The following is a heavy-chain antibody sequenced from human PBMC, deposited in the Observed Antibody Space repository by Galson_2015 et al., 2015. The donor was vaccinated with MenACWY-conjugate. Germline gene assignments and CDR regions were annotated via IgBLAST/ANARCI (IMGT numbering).Heavy chain of an antibody. Sequence: QSGAEVKKPGESLKISCKGSGYSFTNYWIAWVRQMPGKGLEWVGLIDPVNSNIRYSPSFQGQVTISADESISTAYLQWSSLKASDTSTYYCSRHPPGGRCMDVSVRGTTVTVSS. CDR1: GYSFTNYW. V-gene: IGHV5-51*01. D-gene: IGHD1-26*01. J-gene: IGHJ6*02. CDR3: SRHPPGGRCMDV. CDR2: IDPVNSNI.